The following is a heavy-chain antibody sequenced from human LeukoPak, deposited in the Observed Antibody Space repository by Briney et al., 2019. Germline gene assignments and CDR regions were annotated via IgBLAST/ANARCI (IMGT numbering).Heavy chain of an antibody. Sequence: GGSLRLSCAASGFTFSSYGMHWVRQAPGKGLEWVSFIRYDGSNEYYADSVRGRFTISRDNSKNTLYLQMNSLRAEDTAVYYCAREGRFKAQHLFDYWGQGTMVTVSS. V-gene: IGHV3-30*02. CDR2: IRYDGSNE. J-gene: IGHJ4*02. CDR1: GFTFSSYG. CDR3: AREGRFKAQHLFDY. D-gene: IGHD2-2*01.